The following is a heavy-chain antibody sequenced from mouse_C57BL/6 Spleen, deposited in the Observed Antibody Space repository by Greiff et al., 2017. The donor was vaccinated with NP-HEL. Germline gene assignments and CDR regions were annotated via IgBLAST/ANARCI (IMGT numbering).Heavy chain of an antibody. CDR2: IHPNSGST. CDR3: AREGSGYVDY. V-gene: IGHV1-64*01. J-gene: IGHJ3*01. D-gene: IGHD3-2*02. CDR1: GYTFTSYW. Sequence: VQLQQSGAELVKPGASVKLSCKASGYTFTSYWMHWVKQRPGQGLEWIGMIHPNSGSTNYNEKFKSKATLTVDKSSSTAYMQLSSLTSEDSAVYYCAREGSGYVDYWGQGTLVTVSA.